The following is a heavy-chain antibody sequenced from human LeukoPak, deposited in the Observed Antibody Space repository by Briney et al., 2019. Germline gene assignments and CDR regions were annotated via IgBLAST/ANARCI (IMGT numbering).Heavy chain of an antibody. CDR1: GFTFSSYW. Sequence: PGGSLRLSCAASGFTFSSYWMSWVRQAPGKGMEWVANIKQDGSGTYYVDSVKGRFTISRDNAKNSLYLQMNSLRAEDTAVYYCAGCSTVTTYYYSYYMDIWGKGTTVTVSS. CDR3: AGCSTVTTYYYSYYMDI. V-gene: IGHV3-7*01. J-gene: IGHJ6*03. D-gene: IGHD4-17*01. CDR2: IKQDGSGT.